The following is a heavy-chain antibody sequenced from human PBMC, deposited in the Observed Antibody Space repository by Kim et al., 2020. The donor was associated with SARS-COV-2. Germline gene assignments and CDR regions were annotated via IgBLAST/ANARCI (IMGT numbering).Heavy chain of an antibody. D-gene: IGHD3-10*01. J-gene: IGHJ4*02. V-gene: IGHV4-34*01. Sequence: GTTDNPSLRSRVTISVDTSKSQFSLRLSSVTAADTAVYYCARGSGGDYWGQGTLVTVSS. CDR3: ARGSGGDY. CDR2: GT.